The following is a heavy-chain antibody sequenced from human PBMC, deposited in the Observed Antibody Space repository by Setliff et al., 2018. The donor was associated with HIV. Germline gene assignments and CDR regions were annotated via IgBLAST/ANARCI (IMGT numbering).Heavy chain of an antibody. CDR3: ARETRSSFAMDDASDI. D-gene: IGHD2-2*01. CDR1: GGSISSSSYY. J-gene: IGHJ3*02. CDR2: IYYSGST. V-gene: IGHV4-39*07. Sequence: SETLSLTCTVSGGSISSSSYYWGWIRQPPGKGLEWIGSIYYSGSTYYNPSLKSRVTISVDTSKNQFSPKLSSVTAADTAVYYCARETRSSFAMDDASDIWGQGTMVTVS.